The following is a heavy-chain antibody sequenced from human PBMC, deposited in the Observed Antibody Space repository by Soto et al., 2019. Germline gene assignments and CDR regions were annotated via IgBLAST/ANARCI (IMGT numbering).Heavy chain of an antibody. J-gene: IGHJ4*02. Sequence: TSETLSLTCSVSGASISNYYWSWIRQSPGKGLEWIGYIYYSGTTNCNPSLKSRVTISIDTSKNQFSLKLTSVTAADTAIYYCATYSGSHAAGVWGLGTLVTVSS. V-gene: IGHV4-59*01. D-gene: IGHD1-26*01. CDR1: GASISNYY. CDR3: ATYSGSHAAGV. CDR2: IYYSGTT.